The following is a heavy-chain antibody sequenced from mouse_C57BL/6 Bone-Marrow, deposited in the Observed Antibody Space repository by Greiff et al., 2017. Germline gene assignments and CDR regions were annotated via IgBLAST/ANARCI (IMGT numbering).Heavy chain of an antibody. CDR2: IDPEDGDT. J-gene: IGHJ1*03. Sequence: EVQLQQSGAELVRPGASAKLSCTASGFNITDYYMHWVKQRPEQGLEWIGRIDPEDGDTEYAPKFQGKATMTADTSSNTAYLQLSSLTSEDTAVYYCIIYYYGSSYWYFDVWGTGTTVTVSS. D-gene: IGHD1-1*01. CDR1: GFNITDYY. CDR3: IIYYYGSSYWYFDV. V-gene: IGHV14-1*01.